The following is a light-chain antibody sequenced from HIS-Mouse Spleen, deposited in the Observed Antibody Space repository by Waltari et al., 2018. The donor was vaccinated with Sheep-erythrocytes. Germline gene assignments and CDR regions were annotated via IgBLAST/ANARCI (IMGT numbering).Light chain of an antibody. V-gene: IGLV1-44*01. CDR2: SNN. CDR3: AAWDDSLNGVV. J-gene: IGLJ2*01. Sequence: QSVLTQPLSASGTPGQRVTISCSGSSSNIGSNTVNWYQQLPGTAPKLLIYSNNQRPSGLPDRFSGSKSGTSASLAISGLQSEDEADYYCAAWDDSLNGVVFGGGTKLTVL. CDR1: SSNIGSNT.